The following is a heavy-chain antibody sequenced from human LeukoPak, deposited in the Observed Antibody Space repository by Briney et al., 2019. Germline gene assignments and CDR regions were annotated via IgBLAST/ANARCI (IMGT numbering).Heavy chain of an antibody. V-gene: IGHV3-66*01. CDR2: IQAGGTI. CDR3: VREMTGGYFVS. J-gene: IGHJ4*02. CDR1: GFTVSNNY. Sequence: GRSLRLSCAASGFTVSNNYMNWVRQAPGKGLEWVSAIQAGGTIYYGDSVKGRFTISRDNSKNTLYLQMNSLRVEDTAVYYCVREMTGGYFVSWGQGTLVTVSS.